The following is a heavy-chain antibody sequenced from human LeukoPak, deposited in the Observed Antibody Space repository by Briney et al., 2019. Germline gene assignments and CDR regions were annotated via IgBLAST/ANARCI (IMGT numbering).Heavy chain of an antibody. CDR1: GGTFSSYA. CDR3: ATTPPPLNGDYRDY. J-gene: IGHJ4*02. Sequence: GASVKVSCKASGGTFSSYAISWVRQAPGQGLEWMGWINPNSGGTNYAQKFQGRVTMTRDTSISTAYMELSRLRSDDTAVYYCATTPPPLNGDYRDYWGQGTLVTVSS. CDR2: INPNSGGT. D-gene: IGHD4-17*01. V-gene: IGHV1-2*02.